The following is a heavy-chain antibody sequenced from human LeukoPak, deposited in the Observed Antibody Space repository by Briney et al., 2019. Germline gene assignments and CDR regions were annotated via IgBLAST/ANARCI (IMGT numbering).Heavy chain of an antibody. CDR1: GYTFTSYG. V-gene: IGHV1-18*01. CDR3: ARVGTIVVVPAAKSLDY. Sequence: GASVKVSCKASGYTFTSYGISWVRQAPGQGLEWMGWISAYNGNTNYAQKLQGRVTMTTDTSTSTAYMGLRSLRSDDTAVYYCARVGTIVVVPAAKSLDYWGQGTLVTVSS. J-gene: IGHJ4*02. CDR2: ISAYNGNT. D-gene: IGHD2-2*01.